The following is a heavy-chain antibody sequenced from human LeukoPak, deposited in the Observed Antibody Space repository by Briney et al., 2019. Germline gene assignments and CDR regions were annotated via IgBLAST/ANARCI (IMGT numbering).Heavy chain of an antibody. CDR2: ISSSSSYI. J-gene: IGHJ4*02. V-gene: IGHV3-21*01. CDR1: GFTSSSYS. CDR3: ARVGYGSGSYFDY. Sequence: GGSLRLSCAASGFTSSSYSMNWVRQAPGKGLEWVSSISSSSSYIYYADSVKGRFTISRDNAKNSLYLQMNSLRAEDTAVYYCARVGYGSGSYFDYWGQGTLVTVSS. D-gene: IGHD3-10*01.